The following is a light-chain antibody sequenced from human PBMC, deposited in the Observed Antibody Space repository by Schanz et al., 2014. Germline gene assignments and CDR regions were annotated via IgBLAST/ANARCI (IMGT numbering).Light chain of an antibody. CDR3: SSYAGSNFVV. CDR2: EAT. Sequence: QSALTQPASVSGSPGQSVTISCTGISSDVGSYKLVSWYQQHPGKAPKLMIYEATKRPSGVPDRFSGSKSGNTASLTVSGLQAEDEADYYCSSYAGSNFVVFGGGTKLTVL. V-gene: IGLV2-8*01. J-gene: IGLJ2*01. CDR1: SSDVGSYKL.